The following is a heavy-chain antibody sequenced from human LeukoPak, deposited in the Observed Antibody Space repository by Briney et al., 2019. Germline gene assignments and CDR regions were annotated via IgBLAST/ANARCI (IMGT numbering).Heavy chain of an antibody. CDR2: ISAYKGKT. V-gene: IGHV1-18*01. CDR3: ARGRYYYASSGCDY. Sequence: AAVNVSYKASGYTVTMYGISWVRQAPGQGGEWVGWISAYKGKTNYAQKLQGRVTMTTATSTSTAYMELRSLRSDDTAVYYCARGRYYYASSGCDYWGQGTLVTVSS. J-gene: IGHJ4*02. D-gene: IGHD3-22*01. CDR1: GYTVTMYG.